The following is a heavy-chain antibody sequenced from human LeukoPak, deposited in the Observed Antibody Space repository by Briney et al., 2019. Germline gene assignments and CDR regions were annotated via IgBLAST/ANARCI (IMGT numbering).Heavy chain of an antibody. D-gene: IGHD6-19*01. J-gene: IGHJ4*02. V-gene: IGHV3-33*08. CDR1: GFTFSSYG. CDR3: ATYIAVAGLDY. CDR2: IWYDGSNK. Sequence: GGSLRLSCAASGFTFSSYGMHWVRQAPGKGLEWVAVIWYDGSNKYYADSVKGRFTISRDNSKNTLYLQMNSLRAEDTAVYCCATYIAVAGLDYWGQGTLVTVSS.